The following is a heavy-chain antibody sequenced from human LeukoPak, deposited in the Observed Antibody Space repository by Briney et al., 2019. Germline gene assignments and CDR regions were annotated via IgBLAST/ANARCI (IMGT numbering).Heavy chain of an antibody. CDR3: ERRESKFYYGSGSYFNWFDP. CDR1: GYTFTSYD. CDR2: MNPNSGNT. Sequence: ASVKVSCKASGYTFTSYDINWVRQATGQGLEWMGWMNPNSGNTGYAQKFQGRVTMTRNTSISTAYMELSSLRSEDTAVYYCERRESKFYYGSGSYFNWFDPWGQGTLVTVSS. J-gene: IGHJ5*02. D-gene: IGHD3-10*01. V-gene: IGHV1-8*01.